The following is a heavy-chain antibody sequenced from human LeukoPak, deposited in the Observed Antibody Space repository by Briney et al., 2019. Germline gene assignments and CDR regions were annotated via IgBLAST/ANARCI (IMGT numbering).Heavy chain of an antibody. CDR1: GYSFTNYW. V-gene: IGHV5-51*01. CDR2: IYPGDSDT. CDR3: ARRSLDFWSGYYTGMEDQTTKNWFDP. J-gene: IGHJ5*02. Sequence: GESLKISCKGSGYSFTNYWIGWVRQMPGKGLEWMGIIYPGDSDTRYSPSFQGQVTISADKSISTAYLQWSSLKASDTAMYYCARRSLDFWSGYYTGMEDQTTKNWFDPWGQGTLVTVSS. D-gene: IGHD3-3*01.